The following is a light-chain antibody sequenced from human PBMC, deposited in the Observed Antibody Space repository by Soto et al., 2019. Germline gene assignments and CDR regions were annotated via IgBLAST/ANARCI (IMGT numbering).Light chain of an antibody. V-gene: IGKV3-15*01. CDR1: QSVSSN. Sequence: EIVMTQSPATLSVSPGERATLSCRASQSVSSNLAWYQQKPGQAPRLLIYGASTRATGIPARFSGSRSGTDFTLTISSLQSEDFAVYYCQQYNNWPLTFGGGTKVEIK. CDR2: GAS. CDR3: QQYNNWPLT. J-gene: IGKJ4*01.